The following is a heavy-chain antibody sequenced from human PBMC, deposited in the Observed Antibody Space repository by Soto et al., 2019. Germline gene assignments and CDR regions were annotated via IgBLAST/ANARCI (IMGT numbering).Heavy chain of an antibody. V-gene: IGHV1-18*01. Sequence: ASVKVSCKATGDTFNTYGITWVRQAPGQGLEWMGWVSPYKDDTKYSQRLQGRVTMTIDTPTSTAYMELRSLRSDDTAVYYCARGGLFTTNWYGNWLDPRGQGTRVTVSS. CDR3: ARGGLFTTNWYGNWLDP. CDR1: GDTFNTYG. J-gene: IGHJ5*02. D-gene: IGHD2-8*01. CDR2: VSPYKDDT.